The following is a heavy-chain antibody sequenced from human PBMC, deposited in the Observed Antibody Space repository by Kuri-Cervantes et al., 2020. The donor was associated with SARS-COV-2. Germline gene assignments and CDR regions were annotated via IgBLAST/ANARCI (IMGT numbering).Heavy chain of an antibody. D-gene: IGHD2-21*01. V-gene: IGHV3-7*01. Sequence: GESLKISCAASGFTSSSYWMSRVRQAPGKGLEWVANIKQDGSEKYYVDSVKGRFTISRDNAKNSLYLQMNSLRAEDTAVYYCARGRFRDYWGQGTLVTVSS. J-gene: IGHJ4*02. CDR3: ARGRFRDY. CDR2: IKQDGSEK. CDR1: GFTSSSYW.